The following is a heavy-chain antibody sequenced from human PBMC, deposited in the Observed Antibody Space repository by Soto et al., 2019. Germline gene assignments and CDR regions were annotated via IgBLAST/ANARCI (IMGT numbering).Heavy chain of an antibody. CDR1: GGSITNYY. CDR2: IQYNGYS. J-gene: IGHJ6*02. CDR3: XXXGFGSLHGLVDV. D-gene: IGHD3-10*01. Sequence: QVQLQESGPGLVKPSETLSLTCTVSGGSITNYYCSWFRQPPGKGLEWIGYIQYNGYSAYNLSLKRRVTMSMDTSKTQFSLMLESVTAXXXXXXXXXXXGFGSLHGLVDVWGQGTTVIVSS. V-gene: IGHV4-59*08.